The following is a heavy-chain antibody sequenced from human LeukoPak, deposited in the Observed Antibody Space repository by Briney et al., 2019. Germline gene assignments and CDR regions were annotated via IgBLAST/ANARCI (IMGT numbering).Heavy chain of an antibody. Sequence: GSLRLSCAASGFTFSSYAMHWVRQAPGKGLEWVAVISYDGSNKYYADSVKGRFTISRDNSKNTLYLQMNSLIAEDTAVYYCAREEEFGELSSTGRWGQGTLVTVSS. J-gene: IGHJ4*02. V-gene: IGHV3-30-3*01. CDR2: ISYDGSNK. CDR1: GFTFSSYA. D-gene: IGHD3-10*01. CDR3: AREEEFGELSSTGR.